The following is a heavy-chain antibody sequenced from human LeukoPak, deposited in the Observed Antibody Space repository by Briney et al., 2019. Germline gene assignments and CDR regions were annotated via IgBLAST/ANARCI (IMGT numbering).Heavy chain of an antibody. V-gene: IGHV1-69*04. Sequence: ASVKVSCKASGGTFSSYAISWVRQAPGQGLEWMGRIIPILGIANYAQKFQGRVTITADKSTSTAYMELSSLRSEDTAVYYCVRATARGYSGDGVEDYWGQGTLVTVSS. CDR2: IIPILGIA. J-gene: IGHJ4*02. D-gene: IGHD5-12*01. CDR3: VRATARGYSGDGVEDY. CDR1: GGTFSSYA.